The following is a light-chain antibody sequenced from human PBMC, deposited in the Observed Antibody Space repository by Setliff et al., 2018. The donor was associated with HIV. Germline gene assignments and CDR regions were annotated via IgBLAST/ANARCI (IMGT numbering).Light chain of an antibody. Sequence: QSVLTQPPSVSGSPGQSVTISCTGTSSDVGGYNRVSWYQQPPGTAPKLMIYDVSNRPSGVSNRFSGSKSGNTASLTISGLQAEDEADYYCSSYTSSSTLVFGTGTKVTVL. CDR3: SSYTSSSTLV. CDR1: SSDVGGYNR. J-gene: IGLJ1*01. V-gene: IGLV2-18*02. CDR2: DVS.